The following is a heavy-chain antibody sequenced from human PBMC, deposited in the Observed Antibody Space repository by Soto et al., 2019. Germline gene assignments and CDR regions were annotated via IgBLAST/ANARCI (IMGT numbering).Heavy chain of an antibody. CDR3: AKDVGPWVETFDY. D-gene: IGHD2-21*02. V-gene: IGHV3-73*01. CDR2: IRSKANSYAT. Sequence: PGGSLRLSCAASGFTFSGSAMHWVRQASGKGLEWVGRIRSKANSYATAYAASVKGRFTISRDDSRNTAYLQMNSLKTEDTAVYYCAKDVGPWVETFDYWGHGTLVTVSS. J-gene: IGHJ4*01. CDR1: GFTFSGSA.